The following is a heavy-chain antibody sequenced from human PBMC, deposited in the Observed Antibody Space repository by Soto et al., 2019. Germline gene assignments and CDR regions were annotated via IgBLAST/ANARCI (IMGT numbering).Heavy chain of an antibody. J-gene: IGHJ6*02. D-gene: IGHD3-16*01. V-gene: IGHV3-30-3*01. CDR2: ISYDGSNK. CDR1: GFTFSSYA. Sequence: QVQLVESGGGVVQPGRSLRLSCAASGFTFSSYAMHWVRQAPGKGLEWVAVISYDGSNKYYADSVKGRFTISRDNSKNTLYLQMNSLRAEDTAVYYCARGIGENYYYYYGMDVWGQGTTVTVSS. CDR3: ARGIGENYYYYYGMDV.